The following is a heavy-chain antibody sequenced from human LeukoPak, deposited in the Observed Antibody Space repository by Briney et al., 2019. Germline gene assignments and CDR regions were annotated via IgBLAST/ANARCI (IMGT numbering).Heavy chain of an antibody. Sequence: SGGSLSLSCVASGFTFTSYGMAWVRQAPGKRLEWVSGISGSGDATYYADSVKGRFTISRANSKNTLYLQMNSLRVEEMAVYYCAKLRGPSSSSENNWFDPWGQGTLVTVSS. J-gene: IGHJ5*02. V-gene: IGHV3-23*01. CDR2: ISGSGDAT. D-gene: IGHD6-6*01. CDR1: GFTFTSYG. CDR3: AKLRGPSSSSENNWFDP.